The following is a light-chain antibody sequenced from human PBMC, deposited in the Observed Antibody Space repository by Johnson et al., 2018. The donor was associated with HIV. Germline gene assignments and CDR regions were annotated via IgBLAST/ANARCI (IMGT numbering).Light chain of an antibody. CDR2: DNN. CDR3: GAWDSSLSAYV. V-gene: IGLV1-51*01. CDR1: SSNIGNNY. Sequence: HSVLTQPPSVSPAPGQKVTISCSGSSSNIGNNYVSWYQQLPGTAPKVLIYDNNKRPSGIPDRFSGSKAGSSATLGIAGLQTGDEADYYCGAWDSSLSAYVFATETKFTGL. J-gene: IGLJ1*01.